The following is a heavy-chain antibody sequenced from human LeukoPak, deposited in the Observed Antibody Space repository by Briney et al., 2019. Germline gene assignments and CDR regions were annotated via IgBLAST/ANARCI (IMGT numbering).Heavy chain of an antibody. CDR1: GFTFSSYS. Sequence: GGSLRLSCAASGFTFSSYSINWVRQAPGKGLEWVSSISSSSSYIYYADSVKGRFTISRDNAKNSLYLQMNSLRAEDTAVYYCARELKQLAPDAFDIWGQGTMVTVSS. CDR3: ARELKQLAPDAFDI. V-gene: IGHV3-21*01. CDR2: ISSSSSYI. J-gene: IGHJ3*02. D-gene: IGHD6-13*01.